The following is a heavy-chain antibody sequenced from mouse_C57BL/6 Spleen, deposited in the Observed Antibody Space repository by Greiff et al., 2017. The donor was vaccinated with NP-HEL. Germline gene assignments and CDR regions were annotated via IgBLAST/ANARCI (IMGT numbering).Heavy chain of an antibody. CDR2: IDPSDSYT. J-gene: IGHJ3*01. Sequence: QVQLQQPGAELVRPGTSVKLSCKASGYTFTSYWMHWVKQRPGQGLEWIGVIDPSDSYTNYNQKFKGKATLTVDTSSSTAYMQLSSLTSEDSAVYYCASDGNYWFAYWGQGTLVTVSA. CDR1: GYTFTSYW. D-gene: IGHD2-1*01. CDR3: ASDGNYWFAY. V-gene: IGHV1-59*01.